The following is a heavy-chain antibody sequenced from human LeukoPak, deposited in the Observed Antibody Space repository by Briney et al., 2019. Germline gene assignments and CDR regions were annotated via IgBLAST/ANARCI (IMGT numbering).Heavy chain of an antibody. D-gene: IGHD6-13*01. J-gene: IGHJ4*02. CDR1: GFSFRTYA. CDR2: ISGSGDNT. V-gene: IGHV3-23*01. CDR3: AKGGSSSWQSFDY. Sequence: PGGSLRLSCAASGFSFRTYAMSWVRQAPGKGLEWVSLISGSGDNTYYADSVKGRFTISRDNSKNTLYLQMNSLRVEDTAVYYCAKGGSSSWQSFDYWGQGTLVTVSS.